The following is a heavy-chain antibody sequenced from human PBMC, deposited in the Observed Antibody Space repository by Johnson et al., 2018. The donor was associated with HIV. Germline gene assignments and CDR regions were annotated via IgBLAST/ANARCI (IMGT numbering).Heavy chain of an antibody. CDR1: GFSFDEYD. Sequence: MQLVESGGGVARPGGSLRLSCEASGFSFDEYDMSWVRQAPGKGLEWVSGINWNGATPGSADSVKGRFTISRDNAKNFLYLQMNSLRGEDTALYYCVGDTYYYDRSGYLTRPRAFDVWGQGTMVTVSS. CDR3: VGDTYYYDRSGYLTRPRAFDV. CDR2: INWNGATP. D-gene: IGHD3-22*01. V-gene: IGHV3-20*04. J-gene: IGHJ3*01.